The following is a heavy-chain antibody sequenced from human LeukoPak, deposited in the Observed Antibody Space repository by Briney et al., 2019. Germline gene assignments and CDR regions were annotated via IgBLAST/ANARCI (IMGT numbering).Heavy chain of an antibody. Sequence: GGSLRLSCAASGFTFSSYGMLWVRQAPGKGLEWVAVIWYDGSNKYYADSVKGRFTISRDNSKNTLYLQMNSLRAEDTAVYYCARRSGSYPVLFDYWGQGTLVTVSS. V-gene: IGHV3-33*01. CDR2: IWYDGSNK. J-gene: IGHJ4*02. CDR3: ARRSGSYPVLFDY. CDR1: GFTFSSYG. D-gene: IGHD1-26*01.